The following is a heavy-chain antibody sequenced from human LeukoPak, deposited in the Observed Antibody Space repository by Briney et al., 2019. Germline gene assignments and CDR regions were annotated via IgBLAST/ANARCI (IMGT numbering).Heavy chain of an antibody. Sequence: RGSLRLSCAASGFTFSSYSMNWVRQAPGKGLEWVSSISSSSSYIYYADSVKGRFTISRDNAKNSLYLQMNSLRAEDTAVYYCARALRTSIAAAGTWGQGTLVTVSS. CDR3: ARALRTSIAAAGT. V-gene: IGHV3-21*01. J-gene: IGHJ4*02. CDR1: GFTFSSYS. CDR2: ISSSSSYI. D-gene: IGHD6-13*01.